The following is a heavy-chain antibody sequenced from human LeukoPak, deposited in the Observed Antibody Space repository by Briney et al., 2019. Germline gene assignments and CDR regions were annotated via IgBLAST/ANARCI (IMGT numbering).Heavy chain of an antibody. CDR1: GYTFTSYD. D-gene: IGHD2-2*01. Sequence: ASVKVSCKASGYTFTSYDINWVRQATGQGLEWMGWMNPNSGNTGYAQKFQGRVTMTRNTSISTAYMELSSLRSEGTAVYYCARLFTCSSTSCPNPYYYYYGMDVWGQGTTVTVSS. V-gene: IGHV1-8*01. CDR2: MNPNSGNT. J-gene: IGHJ6*02. CDR3: ARLFTCSSTSCPNPYYYYYGMDV.